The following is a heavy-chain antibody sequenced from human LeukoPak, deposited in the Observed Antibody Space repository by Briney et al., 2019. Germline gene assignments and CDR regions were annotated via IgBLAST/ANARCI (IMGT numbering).Heavy chain of an antibody. D-gene: IGHD3-10*01. J-gene: IGHJ4*02. V-gene: IGHV4-4*02. CDR2: IFHGGST. Sequence: SETLSLTCAVSGGSISSSNWWSWVRKPPGKGLEWIGEIFHGGSTNFNPSLKSRVTMSVDRSKNQFSLNLSSVTAADTAVYYCARGEDHGSGTVHFDYWGQGALGTVSS. CDR1: GGSISSSNW. CDR3: ARGEDHGSGTVHFDY.